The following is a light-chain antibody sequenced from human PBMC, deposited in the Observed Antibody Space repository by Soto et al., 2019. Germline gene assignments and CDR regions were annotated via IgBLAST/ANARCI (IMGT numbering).Light chain of an antibody. V-gene: IGKV1-27*01. J-gene: IGKJ1*01. CDR3: QKYNSAPPWT. CDR2: AAS. CDR1: PDISNY. Sequence: DLQMTQSPSSLSASVGDRGTITCRATPDISNYLAWYQQKPGKVPNLLIYAASTLQSGVPSRFSGSGSGTDFTLTISSLQPEDVATYYCQKYNSAPPWTFGQGTKVEI.